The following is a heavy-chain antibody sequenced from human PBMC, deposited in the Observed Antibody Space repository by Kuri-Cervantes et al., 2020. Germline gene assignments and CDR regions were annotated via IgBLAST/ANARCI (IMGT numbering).Heavy chain of an antibody. CDR1: GFTFSSYD. J-gene: IGHJ3*02. V-gene: IGHV3-13*01. CDR3: ARAGDWDAFDI. D-gene: IGHD2-21*02. CDR2: IGTAGDT. Sequence: GGSLRLSCAASGFTFSSYDMHWVRQATGKGLEWVSAIGTAGDTYYPGSVKGRFTISRENAKNSLYLQMNSLRAEDTAVYYCARAGDWDAFDIWGQWTMVTVSS.